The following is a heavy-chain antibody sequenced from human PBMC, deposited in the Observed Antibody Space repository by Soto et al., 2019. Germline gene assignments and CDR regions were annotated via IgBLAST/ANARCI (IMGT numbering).Heavy chain of an antibody. CDR3: ATSPNTIFGVVIPDYYYYGMDV. CDR2: IDPSDSYT. J-gene: IGHJ6*02. D-gene: IGHD3-3*01. Sequence: GESLKISCKGSGYSFTSYWISWVRQMPGKGLEWMGRIDPSDSYTNYSPSFQGHVTISADKSISTAYLQWSSLKASDTAMYYCATSPNTIFGVVIPDYYYYGMDVWGQGTTVTVSS. CDR1: GYSFTSYW. V-gene: IGHV5-10-1*01.